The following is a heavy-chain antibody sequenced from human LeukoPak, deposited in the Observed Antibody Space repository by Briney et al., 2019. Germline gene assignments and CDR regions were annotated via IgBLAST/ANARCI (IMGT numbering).Heavy chain of an antibody. J-gene: IGHJ4*02. Sequence: GASVKVSCKASGFTLTRHHISWVRQAPGQGLEWMGWIDGNAGDTIYAQRFKGRVTMTRDTSTTTAYMELRSLRLDDTAVYYCVREDWGSGTIIDYWGQGTLVTVSS. V-gene: IGHV1-18*01. CDR3: VREDWGSGTIIDY. D-gene: IGHD1-14*01. CDR2: IDGNAGDT. CDR1: GFTLTRHH.